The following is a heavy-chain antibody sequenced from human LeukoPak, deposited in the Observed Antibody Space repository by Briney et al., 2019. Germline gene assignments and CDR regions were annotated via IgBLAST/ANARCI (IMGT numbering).Heavy chain of an antibody. D-gene: IGHD5-18*01. Sequence: KPSETLSLTCAVYSGSFSGYYWSWIRQPPGKGLEWIGEINHSGSTNYNPSLKSRVTISVDTSKNQFSLKLSSVTAADTAVYYCARGGWIQLWPTTYYFDYWGQGTLVTVSS. CDR2: INHSGST. J-gene: IGHJ4*02. CDR3: ARGGWIQLWPTTYYFDY. V-gene: IGHV4-34*01. CDR1: SGSFSGYY.